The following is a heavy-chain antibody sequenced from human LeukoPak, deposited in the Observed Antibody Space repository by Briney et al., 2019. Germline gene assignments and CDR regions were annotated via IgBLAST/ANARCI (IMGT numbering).Heavy chain of an antibody. J-gene: IGHJ4*02. D-gene: IGHD3-10*01. CDR2: IYYSGST. CDR3: ARTYYGSGGYLDY. Sequence: SETLSLTCTVSGGSISSSSYYWGWIRQPPGKGLEWIGSIYYSGSTYYNPSLKSRVTISVDTSKNQFSLKLSSVTAADTAVYYCARTYYGSGGYLDYWGQGTLVTVSS. CDR1: GGSISSSSYY. V-gene: IGHV4-39*07.